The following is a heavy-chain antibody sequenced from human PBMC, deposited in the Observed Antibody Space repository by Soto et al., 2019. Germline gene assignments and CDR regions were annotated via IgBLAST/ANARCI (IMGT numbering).Heavy chain of an antibody. CDR3: ARDWCSSTSCRQPFDY. V-gene: IGHV4-30-2*01. D-gene: IGHD2-2*01. J-gene: IGHJ4*02. Sequence: PSETLSLTCNMSGDSYSISTYSWSWIRQPPGKALQWIGFIYQSGSTYYNPSLKSRVTISVDTSKNQFSLKLSSVTAADTAVYYCARDWCSSTSCRQPFDYWGQGTLVTVSS. CDR1: GDSYSISTYS. CDR2: IYQSGST.